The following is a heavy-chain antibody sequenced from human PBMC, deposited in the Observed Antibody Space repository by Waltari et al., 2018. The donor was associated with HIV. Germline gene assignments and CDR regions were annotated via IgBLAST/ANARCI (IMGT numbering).Heavy chain of an antibody. J-gene: IGHJ6*02. Sequence: ESGPGLVKPSETLSLTCTVSGGSVSSGSYYWSWIRQPPGKGLEWIGYIYYSGSTNYNPSLKSRVTISVDTSKNQFSLKLSSVTAADTAVYYCARDRVVAAKYYYYYGMDVWGQGTTVTVSS. V-gene: IGHV4-61*01. CDR1: GGSVSSGSYY. D-gene: IGHD2-15*01. CDR3: ARDRVVAAKYYYYYGMDV. CDR2: IYYSGST.